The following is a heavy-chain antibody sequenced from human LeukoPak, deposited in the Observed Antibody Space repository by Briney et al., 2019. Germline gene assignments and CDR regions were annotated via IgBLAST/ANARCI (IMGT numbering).Heavy chain of an antibody. Sequence: SETLSLTCTVSGGSISSYYWSWIRQPPGKGLEWIGYIYYSGSTNYNPSLKSRVTISVDTSKNQFSLKLSSVTAADTAVYYCARRQGWYQGAPFDYWGQGTLVTVSS. CDR3: ARRQGWYQGAPFDY. V-gene: IGHV4-59*08. CDR2: IYYSGST. J-gene: IGHJ4*02. D-gene: IGHD6-19*01. CDR1: GGSISSYY.